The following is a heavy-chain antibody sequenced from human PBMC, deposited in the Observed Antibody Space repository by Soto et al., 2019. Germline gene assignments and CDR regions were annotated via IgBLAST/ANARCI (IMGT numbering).Heavy chain of an antibody. D-gene: IGHD3-9*01. CDR3: ATNLMDYDTLTGHYMAHYFDY. CDR1: GYTFTSYA. CDR2: INAGNGNT. J-gene: IGHJ4*01. Sequence: ASVKVSCKASGYTFTSYAMHWVRQAPGQRLEWMGWINAGNGNTKYSQKFQGRVTITRDTSASTAYMELSSLRSEDTAVYYCATNLMDYDTLTGHYMAHYFDYWG. V-gene: IGHV1-3*01.